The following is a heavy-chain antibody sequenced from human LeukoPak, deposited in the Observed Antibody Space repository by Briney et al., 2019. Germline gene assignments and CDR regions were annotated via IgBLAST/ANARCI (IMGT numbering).Heavy chain of an antibody. J-gene: IGHJ4*02. D-gene: IGHD5-24*01. V-gene: IGHV1-69*06. CDR3: AGARDGYTFDY. Sequence: SVKVSCKASGGTFSSYAISWVRQAPGQGLEWMGGISPIFGAANYAQKFQGRVTITADKSTSTAYMELSSLRSEDTAVYYCAGARDGYTFDYWGQGTLVTVSS. CDR2: ISPIFGAA. CDR1: GGTFSSYA.